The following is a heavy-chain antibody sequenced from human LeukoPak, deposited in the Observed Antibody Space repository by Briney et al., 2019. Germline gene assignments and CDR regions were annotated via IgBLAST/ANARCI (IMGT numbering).Heavy chain of an antibody. J-gene: IGHJ4*02. V-gene: IGHV3-7*01. CDR2: IKQDGSEK. CDR3: ARHLSGVTGYTYGRGIDY. Sequence: GGSLRLSCAASGFTLSSYWMSWVRQAPGKGLEWVANIKQDGSEKYYVDSVKGRFTISRDNAKKSLYLQMNSLRAEDTAVYYCARHLSGVTGYTYGRGIDYWGQGTLVTVSS. D-gene: IGHD5-18*01. CDR1: GFTLSSYW.